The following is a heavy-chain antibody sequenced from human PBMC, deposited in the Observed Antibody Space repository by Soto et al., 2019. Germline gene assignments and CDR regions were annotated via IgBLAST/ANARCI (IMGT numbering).Heavy chain of an antibody. J-gene: IGHJ3*01. Sequence: EVQLVESGGGLVQPGGSLRLSCAASGFTFSTFWMTWLRQAPGKGLEWVANIKRDGIETHYGDSVKGRFTLTRDNAKNSLYLQLNSLRPEDTAMYYCARDLSPSREFFYYALDVWGQGTLVTVSS. CDR1: GFTFSTFW. D-gene: IGHD2-21*01. CDR2: IKRDGIET. CDR3: ARDLSPSREFFYYALDV. V-gene: IGHV3-7*05.